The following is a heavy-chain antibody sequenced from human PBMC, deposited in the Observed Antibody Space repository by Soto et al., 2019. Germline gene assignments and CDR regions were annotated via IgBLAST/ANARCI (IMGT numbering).Heavy chain of an antibody. V-gene: IGHV4-39*01. D-gene: IGHD3-22*01. Sequence: QLQLQESGPGLLKPSETLSLTCSVSGGSIRGDTFYWGWIRQPPGKGLEWIGSLYYRGSTSYNPSRTARATTSADTSKNQFSLMLTPVTAADTAVYFFSRTVSDYDTNGYYCTGFDPWGQGTLVTVSS. CDR2: LYYRGST. CDR3: SRTVSDYDTNGYYCTGFDP. J-gene: IGHJ5*02. CDR1: GGSIRGDTFY.